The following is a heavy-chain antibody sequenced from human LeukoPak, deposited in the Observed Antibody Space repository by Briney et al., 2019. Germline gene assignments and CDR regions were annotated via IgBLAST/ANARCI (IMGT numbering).Heavy chain of an antibody. CDR3: AKASSFGAFDI. D-gene: IGHD3-10*01. V-gene: IGHV3-33*06. J-gene: IGHJ3*02. Sequence: VGSLRLSCAASGFTFSSYGMHWVRQAPGQGLEWLAGIWYDGSNKYYADSVKGRFTIATDTSKNTLYLQMKSLRADDTAVYYCAKASSFGAFDIWGQGTMVTVSS. CDR2: IWYDGSNK. CDR1: GFTFSSYG.